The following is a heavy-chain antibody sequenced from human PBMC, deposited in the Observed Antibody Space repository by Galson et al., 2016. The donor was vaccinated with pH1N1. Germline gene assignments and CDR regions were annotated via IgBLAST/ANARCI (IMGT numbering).Heavy chain of an antibody. CDR1: GYSFSSYW. D-gene: IGHD1-26*01. V-gene: IGHV5-51*01. CDR3: ARYSGSFFFDY. J-gene: IGHJ4*02. Sequence: QSGAEVKKPGESLKISCQVSGYSFSSYWVAWVRQMPGKGLEWMAIMYPDDTDIKYSPSFVGQVTISADKSISTAYLQWSSLKASDTAMYYCARYSGSFFFDYWGQGTLVTVAS. CDR2: MYPDDTDI.